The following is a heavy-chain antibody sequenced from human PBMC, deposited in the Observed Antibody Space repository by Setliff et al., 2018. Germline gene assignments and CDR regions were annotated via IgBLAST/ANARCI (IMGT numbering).Heavy chain of an antibody. Sequence: TLSLTCSVSGGSISSGGFYWSWIRQSAGRGLEWIGHFHTGGATDYNLSLKSRVTISLDPSKNQFSLRLSSVTAADAAVYFCARESATIGEFPLYYFDKWGQGIPVTSPQ. CDR2: FHTGGAT. CDR1: GGSISSGGFY. CDR3: ARESATIGEFPLYYFDK. V-gene: IGHV4-61*09. J-gene: IGHJ4*02. D-gene: IGHD3-10*01.